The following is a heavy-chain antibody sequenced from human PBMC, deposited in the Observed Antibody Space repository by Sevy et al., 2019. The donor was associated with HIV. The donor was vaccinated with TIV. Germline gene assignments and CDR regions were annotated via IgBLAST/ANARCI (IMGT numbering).Heavy chain of an antibody. V-gene: IGHV4-59*01. CDR2: INYTGST. CDR3: ARAPPVRSGDDSLNWFAP. CDR1: GGSISAYH. D-gene: IGHD5-12*01. Sequence: SETLSLTCTVSGGSISAYHWSWIRQPPGKGLEWIGYINYTGSTKYNPSLESRVTIQVDTSKNQFSLRLSSVTAADTAVYYCARAPPVRSGDDSLNWFAPWGQGTLVTVSS. J-gene: IGHJ5*02.